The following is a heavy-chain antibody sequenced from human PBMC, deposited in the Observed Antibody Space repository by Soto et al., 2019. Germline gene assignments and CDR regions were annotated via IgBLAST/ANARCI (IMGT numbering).Heavy chain of an antibody. CDR1: GFAFSSYW. CDR2: INNDGSSS. CDR3: ARGSDY. Sequence: EVQLVESGGGLVQPGGSLRLSCAASGFAFSSYWMHWVRQAPGKGLVWVSRINNDGSSSTYADSVKGRFTISRDNAKNKLNRRRNSLRAEDTAVYYCARGSDYWGQGTLVTVSS. V-gene: IGHV3-74*01. J-gene: IGHJ4*02.